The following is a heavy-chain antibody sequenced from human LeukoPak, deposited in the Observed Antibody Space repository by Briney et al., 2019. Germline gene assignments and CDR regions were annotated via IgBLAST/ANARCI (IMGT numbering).Heavy chain of an antibody. CDR2: IYYSGST. V-gene: IGHV4-39*07. CDR1: GGSISSSSCY. D-gene: IGHD3-10*01. CDR3: ARGGDRSFDY. J-gene: IGHJ4*02. Sequence: SETLSLTCTVSGGSISSSSCYWGWIRQPPGKGLEWIGSIYYSGSTYYNPSLKSRVTISVDTSKNQFSLNLNSVTAADTAVYYCARGGDRSFDYWGQGTLVTVSS.